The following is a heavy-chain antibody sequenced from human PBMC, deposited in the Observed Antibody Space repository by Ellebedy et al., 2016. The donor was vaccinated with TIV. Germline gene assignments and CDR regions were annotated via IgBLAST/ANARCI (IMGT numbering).Heavy chain of an antibody. CDR2: MNPNSGNT. V-gene: IGHV1-8*02. CDR3: ARCSWLGRGYYYGMDV. CDR1: GYTFTSYD. J-gene: IGHJ6*02. Sequence: AASVKVSCKASGYTFTSYDINWVRQATGQGLEWMGWMNPNSGNTGYAQKFQGRVTMTRDTSISTAYMELSRLRSDDTAVYYCARCSWLGRGYYYGMDVWGQGTTVTVSS. D-gene: IGHD3-22*01.